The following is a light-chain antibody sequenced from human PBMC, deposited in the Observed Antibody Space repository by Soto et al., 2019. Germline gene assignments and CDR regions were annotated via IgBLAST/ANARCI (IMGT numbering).Light chain of an antibody. CDR3: AAWDDSLSGRDWV. V-gene: IGLV1-47*01. J-gene: IGLJ3*02. Sequence: QSVLTQPPSASRTPGQRVTISCSGSSSNIGSNYVYWYQQLPGTAPKLLIYRNNQRPSGVPDRFSGSKSGTSASLAISGLRSEDEADYYCAAWDDSLSGRDWVFGGGTKVTVL. CDR2: RNN. CDR1: SSNIGSNY.